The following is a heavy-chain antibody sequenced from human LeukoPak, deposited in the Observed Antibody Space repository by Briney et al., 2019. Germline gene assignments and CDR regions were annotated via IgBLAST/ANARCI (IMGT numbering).Heavy chain of an antibody. CDR2: INSDGSRT. J-gene: IGHJ4*02. D-gene: IGHD3-3*01. CDR1: GFTFSSYW. Sequence: GGSLRLSCAASGFTFSSYWMHGVRHARGKGLVWVSRINSDGSRTNYADSVKGRFTISRDTAKNTLYLQMNSLRAEDTAVYYCARGGYDFWSGYFIDYWGQGTLVTVSS. V-gene: IGHV3-74*01. CDR3: ARGGYDFWSGYFIDY.